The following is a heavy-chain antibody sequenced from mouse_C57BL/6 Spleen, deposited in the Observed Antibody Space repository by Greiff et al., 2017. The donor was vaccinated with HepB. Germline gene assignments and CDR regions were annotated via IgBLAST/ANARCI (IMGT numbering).Heavy chain of an antibody. CDR3: ARSGDYDDYYYAMDY. CDR1: GYTFTSYW. CDR2: IDPSDSET. D-gene: IGHD2-4*01. J-gene: IGHJ4*01. Sequence: VKQSCKASGYTFTSYWMHWVKQRPIQGLEWIGNIDPSDSETHYNQKFKDKATLTVDKSSSTAYMQLSSLTSEDSAVYYCARSGDYDDYYYAMDYWGQGTSVTVSS. V-gene: IGHV1-52*01.